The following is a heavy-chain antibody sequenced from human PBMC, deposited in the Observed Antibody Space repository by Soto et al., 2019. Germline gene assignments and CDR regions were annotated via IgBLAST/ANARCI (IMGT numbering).Heavy chain of an antibody. CDR1: GFTFSGSA. Sequence: PGGSLRLAXAASGFTFSGSAMHWVRQASGKGLEWVGRIRSKANSYATAYAASVKGRFTISRDDSKNTAYLQMNSLKTEDTAVYYCTRRGYYYDSSGKWQYGMDVWGQGTTVTVSS. CDR2: IRSKANSYAT. D-gene: IGHD3-22*01. V-gene: IGHV3-73*01. CDR3: TRRGYYYDSSGKWQYGMDV. J-gene: IGHJ6*02.